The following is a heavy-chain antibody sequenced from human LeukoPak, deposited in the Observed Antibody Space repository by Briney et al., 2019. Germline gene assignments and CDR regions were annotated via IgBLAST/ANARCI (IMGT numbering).Heavy chain of an antibody. V-gene: IGHV1-8*01. CDR3: ARATSTTVDLWGNYYYYMDV. CDR1: GNTFTSYY. D-gene: IGHD4-23*01. Sequence: ASVKVSCKASGNTFTSYYIHWVRQAPGQGLEWMGWMNPNSGNTGYAQKFQGRVTITRNTSISTAYMELSSLRSEDTAVYYCARATSTTVDLWGNYYYYMDVWGKGTTVTVSS. CDR2: MNPNSGNT. J-gene: IGHJ6*03.